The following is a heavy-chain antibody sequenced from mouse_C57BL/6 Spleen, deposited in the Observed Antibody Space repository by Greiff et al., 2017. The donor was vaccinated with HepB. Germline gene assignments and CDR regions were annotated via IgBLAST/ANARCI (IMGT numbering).Heavy chain of an antibody. CDR2: IYPGSGNT. CDR1: GYSFTSYY. Sequence: QVQLKESGPELVKPGASVKISCKASGYSFTSYYIHWVKQRPGQGLEWIGWIYPGSGNTKYNEKFKGKATLTADTSSSTAYMQLSSLTSEDSAVYYCARSGLLRDFDYWGQGTTLTVSS. D-gene: IGHD1-1*01. J-gene: IGHJ2*01. V-gene: IGHV1-66*01. CDR3: ARSGLLRDFDY.